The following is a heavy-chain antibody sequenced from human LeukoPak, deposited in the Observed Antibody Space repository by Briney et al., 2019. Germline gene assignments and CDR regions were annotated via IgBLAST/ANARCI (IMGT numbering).Heavy chain of an antibody. Sequence: GGSLRLSCAASGFTFSSYAMSWVRQAPGKGLEWVSAISGSGGSTYYADSVKGRFTISRDNSKNTLYLQMNGLRAEDTAVYYCAKSLGPYYDFWSGYQNYYYGMDVWGQGTTVTVSS. CDR3: AKSLGPYYDFWSGYQNYYYGMDV. CDR1: GFTFSSYA. J-gene: IGHJ6*02. CDR2: ISGSGGST. D-gene: IGHD3-3*01. V-gene: IGHV3-23*01.